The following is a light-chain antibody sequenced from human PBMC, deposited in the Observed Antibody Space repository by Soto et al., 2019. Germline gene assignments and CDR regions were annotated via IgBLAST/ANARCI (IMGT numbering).Light chain of an antibody. CDR2: TAS. CDR3: QQSRSTPLYR. Sequence: DIQMTQSPSSLSASVGDRVTITCRASQNIDNYLNWYHQKPGKAPDLLIFTASSLQSGVPSRFAGSGSGTHFTLTISSLQPEDIGAYYCQQSRSTPLYRCGQGTQVDIK. J-gene: IGKJ2*03. CDR1: QNIDNY. V-gene: IGKV1-39*01.